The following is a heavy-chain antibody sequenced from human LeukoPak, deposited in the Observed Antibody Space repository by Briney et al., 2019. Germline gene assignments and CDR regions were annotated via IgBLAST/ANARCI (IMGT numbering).Heavy chain of an antibody. J-gene: IGHJ4*02. CDR2: LNEDGGYT. CDR3: ARAVGSGWSYFDY. Sequence: GGSLRLSCAASGFTFSIYAMSWVRQAPGKGLAWVSGLNEDGGYTYYADSVKGRFTISRDNSENTLYLQMNSLRAEDTAVYYCARAVGSGWSYFDYWSQGTLVTVSS. V-gene: IGHV3-23*01. CDR1: GFTFSIYA. D-gene: IGHD6-19*01.